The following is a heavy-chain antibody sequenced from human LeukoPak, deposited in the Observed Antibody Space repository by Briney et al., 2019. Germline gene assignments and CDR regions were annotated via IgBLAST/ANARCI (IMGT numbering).Heavy chain of an antibody. CDR1: GGSFSGYY. D-gene: IGHD4/OR15-4a*01. CDR3: ARGTRYGLLT. Sequence: SETLSLTCAVYGGSFSGYYWSWIRQPPGKGLEWIGEINHSGSTNYNPSLKSRVTISVDTSKNRFSLKLSSVTAADTAVYYCARGTRYGLLTWGQGTLVTVSS. J-gene: IGHJ4*02. V-gene: IGHV4-34*01. CDR2: INHSGST.